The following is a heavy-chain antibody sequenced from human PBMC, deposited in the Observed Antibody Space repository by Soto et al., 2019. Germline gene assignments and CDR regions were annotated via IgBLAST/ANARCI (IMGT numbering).Heavy chain of an antibody. CDR3: ARDRVLKGDYYYNMDV. CDR2: IWYDGSNK. J-gene: IGHJ6*02. Sequence: PGGSLRLSCAASGFTFSSYGIHWVRQAPGKGLEWVAVIWYDGSNKYYADSVKGRFTISGDNSKNTLYLQMNSLRAEDTAVYYCARDRVLKGDYYYNMDVWGQGTTVTVSS. CDR1: GFTFSSYG. V-gene: IGHV3-33*01.